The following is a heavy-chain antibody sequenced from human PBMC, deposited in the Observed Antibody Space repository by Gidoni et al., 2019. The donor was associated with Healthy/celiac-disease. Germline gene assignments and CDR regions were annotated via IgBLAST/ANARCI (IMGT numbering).Heavy chain of an antibody. CDR2: IIPIFGTA. J-gene: IGHJ5*02. CDR3: ARTYCGGDCYPDGGFGWFDP. CDR1: GGTFSSYA. D-gene: IGHD2-21*02. Sequence: QVQLVQSGAEVKKPGSSVKVSCKASGGTFSSYALSWVRQAPGQGLEWMGGIIPIFGTANYAQKFQGRVTITADESTSTAYMELSSLRSEDTAVYYCARTYCGGDCYPDGGFGWFDPWGQGTLVTVSS. V-gene: IGHV1-69*01.